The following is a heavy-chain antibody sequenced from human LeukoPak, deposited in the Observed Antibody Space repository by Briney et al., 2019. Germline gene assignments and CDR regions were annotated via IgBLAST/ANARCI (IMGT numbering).Heavy chain of an antibody. D-gene: IGHD3-3*01. Sequence: ASVKVSCKASGYTFTGYYMHWVRQAPGQGLEWMGRINPNSGGTNYAQKFQGRVTMTRDTSISTAYMGLSRLRSDDTAVYYCAVVGPPTYDFWSGYYTPVDYWGQGTLVTVSS. CDR1: GYTFTGYY. CDR3: AVVGPPTYDFWSGYYTPVDY. J-gene: IGHJ4*02. V-gene: IGHV1-2*06. CDR2: INPNSGGT.